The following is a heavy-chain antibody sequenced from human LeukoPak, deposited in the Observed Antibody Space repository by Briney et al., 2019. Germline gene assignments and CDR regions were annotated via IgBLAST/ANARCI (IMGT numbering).Heavy chain of an antibody. V-gene: IGHV1-2*02. J-gene: IGHJ4*02. D-gene: IGHD3-10*01. CDR1: GYTFTGYY. CDR3: APSGRGGPYYFDY. Sequence: ASVKVSCKTSGYTFTGYYMHWVRQAPGQGLEWMGWINPNSGGTNYAQKFQGGVTMTRDTSISTAYMELSRLRSDDTAVYYCAPSGRGGPYYFDYWGQGTLVTVSS. CDR2: INPNSGGT.